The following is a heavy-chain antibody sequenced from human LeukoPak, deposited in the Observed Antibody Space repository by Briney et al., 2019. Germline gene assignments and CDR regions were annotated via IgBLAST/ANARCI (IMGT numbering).Heavy chain of an antibody. CDR3: ARYWGPYDNSGAYFDY. D-gene: IGHD3-22*01. CDR2: IHYTGNT. J-gene: IGHJ4*02. Sequence: SETLSLTCTVSGDSISSSSYYWVWLRQPPGKGLEWIATIHYTGNTYYNPSLKSRITISVDTSKNQFSLKLSSVTAADTAMYYCARYWGPYDNSGAYFDYWGQGTLVTVSS. CDR1: GDSISSSSYY. V-gene: IGHV4-39*01.